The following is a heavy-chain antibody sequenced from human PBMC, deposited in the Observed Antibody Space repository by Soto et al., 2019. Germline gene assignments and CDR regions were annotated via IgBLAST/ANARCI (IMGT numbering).Heavy chain of an antibody. D-gene: IGHD1-26*01. CDR1: GYKFNNYW. J-gene: IGHJ6*02. CDR3: AISVGGSYHYHGMDV. V-gene: IGHV5-51*01. Sequence: ESLKISCKGSGYKFNNYWTGWVRQLPGKGLEWMGIIYPADSDTRYSPSFQGQVTISVDKSINTAYLQWSSLQASDTARYYCAISVGGSYHYHGMDVWGQGTTVTVSS. CDR2: IYPADSDT.